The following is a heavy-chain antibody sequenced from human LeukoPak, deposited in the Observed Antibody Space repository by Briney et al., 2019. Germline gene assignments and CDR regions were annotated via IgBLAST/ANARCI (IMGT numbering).Heavy chain of an antibody. CDR3: ARDGSSGWTWYFDY. Sequence: GGSLRLSCAASGITFSSYAMHWVRQAPGKGLEWVAVISYDGSNKYYADSVKGRFTISRDNSKNTLYLQMNSLRAEDTVVYYCARDGSSGWTWYFDYWGQGTLVTVSS. J-gene: IGHJ4*02. CDR1: GITFSSYA. D-gene: IGHD6-19*01. CDR2: ISYDGSNK. V-gene: IGHV3-30-3*01.